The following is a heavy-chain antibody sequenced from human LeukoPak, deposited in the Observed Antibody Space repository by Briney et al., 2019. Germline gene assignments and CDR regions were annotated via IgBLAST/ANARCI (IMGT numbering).Heavy chain of an antibody. Sequence: GGSLRLSCAASGFSFSFYSMNWVRQAPGRGLEWVSYISSSSSTIYYADSVKGRFTISRDNARNSLYLQMDNLRAEDTGVYYCARDFYDGFALDYWGQGTLVTVSS. CDR2: ISSSSSTI. CDR3: ARDFYDGFALDY. D-gene: IGHD2/OR15-2a*01. V-gene: IGHV3-48*04. CDR1: GFSFSFYS. J-gene: IGHJ4*02.